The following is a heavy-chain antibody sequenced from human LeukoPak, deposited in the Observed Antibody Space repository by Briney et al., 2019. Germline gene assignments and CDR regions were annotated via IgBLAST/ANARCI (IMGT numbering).Heavy chain of an antibody. D-gene: IGHD6-19*01. J-gene: IGHJ6*03. V-gene: IGHV4-59*01. CDR1: GGSISSYY. CDR3: ARMGVAGYYYMDV. CDR2: IYYSGST. Sequence: ASETLSLTCTVSGGSISSYYWSWIRQPPGKGLEWIGYIYYSGSTNYNPSLKSRVTISVDTSKNQFSLKLSSVTAADTAVYYCARMGVAGYYYMDVWGKGTTVTVSS.